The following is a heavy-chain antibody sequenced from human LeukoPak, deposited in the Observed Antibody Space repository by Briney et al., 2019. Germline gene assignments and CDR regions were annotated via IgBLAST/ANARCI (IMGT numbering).Heavy chain of an antibody. J-gene: IGHJ3*02. Sequence: SETLSLTCTVSGASISSYYWSWIRQPPGKGLEWIGYIYYSGSTNYNPSLKSRVTISVDTSKNQFSLKLSSVTAADTAMYYCARGRSGYSYVHDAFDIWGQGTMVTVSS. CDR1: GASISSYY. CDR3: ARGRSGYSYVHDAFDI. CDR2: IYYSGST. D-gene: IGHD5-18*01. V-gene: IGHV4-59*01.